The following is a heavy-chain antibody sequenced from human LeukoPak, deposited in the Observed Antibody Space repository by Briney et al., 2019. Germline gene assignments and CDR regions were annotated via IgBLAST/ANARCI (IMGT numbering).Heavy chain of an antibody. D-gene: IGHD3-10*01. CDR2: IYYSGST. CDR3: ARDYYGSGDAFDI. V-gene: IGHV4-59*01. Sequence: PSETLSLTCTVSGGSISSYYWSWIRQPPGKGLEWIGYIYYSGSTNYNPSLKSRVTISVDTSKNQFSLKLSSVTAADTAVYYCARDYYGSGDAFDIWGQGTMVTVSS. J-gene: IGHJ3*02. CDR1: GGSISSYY.